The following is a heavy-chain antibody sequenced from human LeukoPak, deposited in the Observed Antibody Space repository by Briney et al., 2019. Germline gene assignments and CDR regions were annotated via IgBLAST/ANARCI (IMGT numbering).Heavy chain of an antibody. CDR1: GFTFSGSA. V-gene: IGHV3-73*01. CDR3: TRLGSAWHFDP. J-gene: IGHJ5*02. Sequence: PGGSLRLSCTASGFTFSGSAMHWVRQASGKGLEWVGHIRVKANNYATAYAASAKGRFTISRDDSKNTAYLQMNSLKTEDTAVYYCTRLGSAWHFDPWGQGTLVTVSS. CDR2: IRVKANNYAT. D-gene: IGHD6-19*01.